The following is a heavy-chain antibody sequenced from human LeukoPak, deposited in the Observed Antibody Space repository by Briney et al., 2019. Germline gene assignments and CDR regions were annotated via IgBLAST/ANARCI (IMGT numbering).Heavy chain of an antibody. J-gene: IGHJ4*02. D-gene: IGHD3-22*01. Sequence: PGGSLRLSCSASGFTFDSNVMHWVRQAPGKGLEGVAVMSDDGTNEYYADSVKGRFTISRDNSKNTLYLQMNSLRAEDTAVYYCARDRDYYDSSGYYGYWGQGTLVTVSS. CDR3: ARDRDYYDSSGYYGY. CDR1: GFTFDSNV. CDR2: MSDDGTNE. V-gene: IGHV3-30-3*01.